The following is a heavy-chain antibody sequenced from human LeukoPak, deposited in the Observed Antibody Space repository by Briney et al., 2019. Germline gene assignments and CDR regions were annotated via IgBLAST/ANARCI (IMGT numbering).Heavy chain of an antibody. CDR3: ARIAVADEYYYYTMDV. D-gene: IGHD6-19*01. J-gene: IGHJ6*02. CDR2: IWYDGSNK. Sequence: GGSVRLSCAASGFSFSSYGMHWVRQAPGRGLEWVAAIWYDGSNKFYANSVKGRFTISRDNSKNTLYLQMNILRAEDTAVYFCARIAVADEYYYYTMDVWGQGTPVTVS. V-gene: IGHV3-33*01. CDR1: GFSFSSYG.